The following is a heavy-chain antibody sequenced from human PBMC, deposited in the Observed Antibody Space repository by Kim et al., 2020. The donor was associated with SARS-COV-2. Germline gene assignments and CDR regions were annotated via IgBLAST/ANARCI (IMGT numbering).Heavy chain of an antibody. V-gene: IGHV7-4-1*02. J-gene: IGHJ3*02. Sequence: AQGFTGRFVFSLDTSVSTAYLQISSLKAEDTAVYYCARGGYQLLYDAFDIWGQGTMVTVSS. CDR3: ARGGYQLLYDAFDI. D-gene: IGHD2-2*02.